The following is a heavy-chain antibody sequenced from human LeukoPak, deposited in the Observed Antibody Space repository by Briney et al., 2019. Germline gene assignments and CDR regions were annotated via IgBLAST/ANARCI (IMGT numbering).Heavy chain of an antibody. CDR1: GGTFSSYA. D-gene: IGHD2-21*02. Sequence: SVKVSCKASGGTFSSYAISWVRQAPGQGLEWKGGIIPIFGTANYAQKFQGRVTITTDESTSTAYMELSSLRSEDTAVYYCARTFHCGGDCYPFDYWGQGTLVTVSS. CDR3: ARTFHCGGDCYPFDY. V-gene: IGHV1-69*05. J-gene: IGHJ4*02. CDR2: IIPIFGTA.